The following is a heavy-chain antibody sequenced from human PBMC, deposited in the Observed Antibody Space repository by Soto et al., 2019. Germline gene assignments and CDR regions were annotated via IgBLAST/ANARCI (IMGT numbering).Heavy chain of an antibody. CDR2: ISWDGGST. V-gene: IGHV3-43*01. J-gene: IGHJ6*02. CDR3: AKDIDLNSGPYYYYGMDV. CDR1: GFTFDDYT. D-gene: IGHD5-12*01. Sequence: GGSLRLSCAASGFTFDDYTMHWVRQAPGKGLEWVSLISWDGGSTYYADSVKGRFTISRDNSKNSLYLQMNSLRTEDTALYYCAKDIDLNSGPYYYYGMDVWGQGTTVTVSS.